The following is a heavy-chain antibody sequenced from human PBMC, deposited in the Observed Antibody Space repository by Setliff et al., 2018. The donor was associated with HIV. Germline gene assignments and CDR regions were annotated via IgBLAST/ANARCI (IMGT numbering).Heavy chain of an antibody. D-gene: IGHD3-10*01. V-gene: IGHV3-23*01. CDR3: AKKTAAYTSGSWLHY. CDR1: GFTFSSYA. CDR2: ISGSGGDT. J-gene: IGHJ4*02. Sequence: GSLRLSCASSGFTFSSYAMTWVRQAPGKGLESVAVISGSGGDTYYADSVKGRFVISREKSKSTLYLQMNSLRAEDTAVYYCAKKTAAYTSGSWLHYWGQGTLVTSPQ.